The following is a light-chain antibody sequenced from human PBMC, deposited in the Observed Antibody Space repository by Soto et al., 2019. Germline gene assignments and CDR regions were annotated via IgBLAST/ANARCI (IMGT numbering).Light chain of an antibody. CDR2: KAS. Sequence: DIQMTQYPSTLSASVGDRVTITCRASQSISTLLSWYQQKPGKAPKVLIYKASNLQSGVSSRFSGSGSGTEFTLTISSMQPDDFATYYCQDYNSWTFGHGTKVDIK. V-gene: IGKV1-5*03. J-gene: IGKJ1*01. CDR1: QSISTL. CDR3: QDYNSWT.